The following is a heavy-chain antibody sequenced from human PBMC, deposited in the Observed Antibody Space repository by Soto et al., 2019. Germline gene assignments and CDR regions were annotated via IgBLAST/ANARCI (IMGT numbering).Heavy chain of an antibody. CDR3: ARGDTAMVLSY. J-gene: IGHJ4*02. CDR1: GGSISSYY. CDR2: IYYSGST. D-gene: IGHD5-18*01. V-gene: IGHV4-59*01. Sequence: QVQLQESGPGLVKPSETLSLTCTVSGGSISSYYWSWIRQPPGKGLEWIGYIYYSGSTNYNPSLKVRVTISVDTSKNQFSLKLSSVTAADTAVYYCARGDTAMVLSYWGQGTLVTVSS.